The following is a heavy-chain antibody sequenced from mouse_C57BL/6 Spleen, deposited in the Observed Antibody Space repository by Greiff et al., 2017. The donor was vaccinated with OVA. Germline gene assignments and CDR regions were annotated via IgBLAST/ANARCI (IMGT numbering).Heavy chain of an antibody. Sequence: QVQLNESGAELVRPGTSVKVSCKASGYAFTNYLIEWVKQRPGQGLEWIGVINPGSGGTNYNEKFKGKATLTADKSSSTAYMQLSSLTSEDSAVYFCARSAITTMDYWGQGTSVTVSS. D-gene: IGHD1-1*01. CDR1: GYAFTNYL. CDR2: INPGSGGT. CDR3: ARSAITTMDY. V-gene: IGHV1-54*01. J-gene: IGHJ4*01.